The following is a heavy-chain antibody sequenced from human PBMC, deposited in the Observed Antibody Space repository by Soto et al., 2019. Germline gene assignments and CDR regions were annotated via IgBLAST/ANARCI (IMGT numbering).Heavy chain of an antibody. CDR3: ARNITYYDFGGGPPSGYYYRAV. D-gene: IGHD3-3*01. CDR2: ISAYNGNT. V-gene: IGHV1-18*01. CDR1: GYTFTSYG. J-gene: IGHJ6*03. Sequence: ASVKVSCKASGYTFTSYGISWVRQAPGQGLEWMGWISAYNGNTNYAQKLQGRVTMTTDTSTSTAYMELRSLRSDDAAVYYCARNITYYDFGGGPPSGYYYRAVWGKGTTVTVS.